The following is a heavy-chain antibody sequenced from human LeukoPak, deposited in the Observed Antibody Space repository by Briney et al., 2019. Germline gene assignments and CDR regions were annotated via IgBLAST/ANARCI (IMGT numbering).Heavy chain of an antibody. D-gene: IGHD3-10*01. J-gene: IGHJ4*02. CDR2: INPSSGRT. CDR3: ARLGSGNGGDY. Sequence: ASVKVSCKASGYTFTSYYMHWVRQAPGQGLEWMGIINPSSGRTTYAQKFQSRVTMTRDTSTSIVYMELSSLRSEDTAIYYCARLGSGNGGDYWGQGTLVTVSS. CDR1: GYTFTSYY. V-gene: IGHV1-46*01.